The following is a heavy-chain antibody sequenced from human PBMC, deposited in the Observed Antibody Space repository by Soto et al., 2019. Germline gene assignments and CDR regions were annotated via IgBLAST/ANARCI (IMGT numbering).Heavy chain of an antibody. CDR2: ISSSGVTM. D-gene: IGHD2-2*01. CDR3: ARAPFSTSRL. V-gene: IGHV3-48*03. J-gene: IGHJ4*02. CDR1: EFTFSNYE. Sequence: EVRLVESGGGLEQPGGSLRLSCAASEFTFSNYEMHWARQAPGKGLEWISYISSSGVTMYYADSVKGRFTISRDNANKSRYLQMNSLRAEDTALYFCARAPFSTSRLWGQGTLVTVSS.